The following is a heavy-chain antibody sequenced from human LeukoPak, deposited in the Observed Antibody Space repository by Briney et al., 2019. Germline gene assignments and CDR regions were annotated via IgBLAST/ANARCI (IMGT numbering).Heavy chain of an antibody. CDR2: LNPNTLVT. V-gene: IGHV1-2*02. J-gene: IGHJ6*02. D-gene: IGHD4-23*01. CDR3: ARKDGGRDGMDV. CDR1: GYTLTDYY. Sequence: GASVKVSCRASGYTLTDYYMHWVRQAPGQGLEWMGWLNPNTLVTNYAQHFQGRVSMTWDTSISTGYMDLKSLTSDDTAVYYCARKDGGRDGMDVWGQGTTVTVSS.